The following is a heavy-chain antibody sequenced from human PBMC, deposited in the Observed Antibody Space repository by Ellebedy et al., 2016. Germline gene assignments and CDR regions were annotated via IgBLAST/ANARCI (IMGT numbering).Heavy chain of an antibody. D-gene: IGHD2-15*01. V-gene: IGHV1-69*13. CDR2: IIPMFGIT. J-gene: IGHJ2*01. CDR1: GGSNYA. Sequence: ASVKVSCKASGGSNYAISWVRQAPGQGLEWMGGIIPMFGITNYAQKFQGRVTITADESTRTAYMELSSLRSEDLAVYYCASGGRGYFDLWGRGTLVTVSS. CDR3: ASGGRGYFDL.